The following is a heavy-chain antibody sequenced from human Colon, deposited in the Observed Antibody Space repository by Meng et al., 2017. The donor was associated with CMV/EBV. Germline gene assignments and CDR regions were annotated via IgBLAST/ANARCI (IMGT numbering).Heavy chain of an antibody. CDR1: GFNISDHY. CDR2: ISSSGLTI. D-gene: IGHD1-26*01. CDR3: ARAGHSGSYLPGLFDY. Sequence: GESLKISCAGSGFNISDHYMAWVRQAPGKGLEWLSYISSSGLTIYYADSVQGRFTISRDNARNSLYLEMNFLRAEDTAFYYCARAGHSGSYLPGLFDYWGQGALVTVSS. J-gene: IGHJ4*02. V-gene: IGHV3-11*01.